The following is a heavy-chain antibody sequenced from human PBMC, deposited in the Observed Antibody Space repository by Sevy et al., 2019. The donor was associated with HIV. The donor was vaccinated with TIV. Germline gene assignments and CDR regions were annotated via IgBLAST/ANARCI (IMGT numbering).Heavy chain of an antibody. CDR3: ARGNDYGDRYFDY. V-gene: IGHV4-4*07. D-gene: IGHD4-17*01. J-gene: IGHJ4*02. CDR2: IYTSGST. Sequence: SETLSLTCTVSGGSISSYYWSWIRQHAGKGLEWIGRIYTSGSTNYNPSLKSRVTMSVDTSKNQFSLKLSSVTAADTAVYYCARGNDYGDRYFDYWGQGTLVTVSS. CDR1: GGSISSYY.